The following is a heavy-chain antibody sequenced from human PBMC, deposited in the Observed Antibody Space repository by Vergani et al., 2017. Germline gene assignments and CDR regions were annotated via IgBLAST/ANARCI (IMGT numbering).Heavy chain of an antibody. Sequence: QVQLVESGGGVVQPWGSLRLSCIASGFTFRIYGMHWVRQAPGKGLEWVAFIRYDGTKRFYGDSVKGRFTISRDNSQTTVFLQMNSLRADDSAVYYCTKAGQYDSDNFHDSWGQGALVTVAS. CDR3: TKAGQYDSDNFHDS. D-gene: IGHD3-22*01. CDR2: IRYDGTKR. V-gene: IGHV3-30*02. CDR1: GFTFRIYG. J-gene: IGHJ1*01.